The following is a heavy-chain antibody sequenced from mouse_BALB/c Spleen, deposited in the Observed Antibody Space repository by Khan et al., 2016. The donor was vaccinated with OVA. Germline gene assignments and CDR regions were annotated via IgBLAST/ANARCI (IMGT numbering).Heavy chain of an antibody. Sequence: QIQLVQSGPELKKPGETVKISCKASGYTFTNYGMNWMKQAPGKGLKWTGWINTYTGEPTYADDFKGRFAFSLETSASTAYLQINNLKNEDTATYFCARPPYFSYVMAYWGQGTSVTVSS. D-gene: IGHD2-10*01. V-gene: IGHV9-3-1*01. J-gene: IGHJ4*01. CDR3: ARPPYFSYVMAY. CDR1: GYTFTNYG. CDR2: INTYTGEP.